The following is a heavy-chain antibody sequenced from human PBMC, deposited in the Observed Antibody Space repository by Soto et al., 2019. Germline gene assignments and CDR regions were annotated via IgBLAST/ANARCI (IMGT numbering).Heavy chain of an antibody. CDR3: VRAAGYSGNDYVYYYGMDV. D-gene: IGHD5-12*01. Sequence: QVQLVESGGGVVQPGRSLRLSCAASGFTFSSYGMHWVRQAPGKGLEWVALVWYDGGNKYYADSVKGRFTISRDNSKNTLFLQMNSLRYEDTAVYYCVRAAGYSGNDYVYYYGMDVWRQGTTVTVSS. CDR2: VWYDGGNK. J-gene: IGHJ6*02. V-gene: IGHV3-33*01. CDR1: GFTFSSYG.